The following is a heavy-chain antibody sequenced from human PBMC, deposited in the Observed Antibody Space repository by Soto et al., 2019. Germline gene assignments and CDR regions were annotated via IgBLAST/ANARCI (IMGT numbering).Heavy chain of an antibody. Sequence: EASVKVSCKASGYTFTSYAMHWVRQAPGQRLEWMGWINAGNGNTKYPQKFQGRVTITRDTSASTAYMELSSLRSEDTAVYYCARDLGGWPDYWGQGTLVTVSS. CDR2: INAGNGNT. D-gene: IGHD2-15*01. CDR3: ARDLGGWPDY. J-gene: IGHJ4*02. V-gene: IGHV1-3*01. CDR1: GYTFTSYA.